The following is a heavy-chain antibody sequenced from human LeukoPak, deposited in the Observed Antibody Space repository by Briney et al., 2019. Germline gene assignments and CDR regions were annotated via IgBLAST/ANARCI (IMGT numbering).Heavy chain of an antibody. D-gene: IGHD3-22*01. J-gene: IGHJ4*02. CDR2: ISSDGSST. Sequence: GGSLRLSCAASGFTFSSYLMHWVRQAPGKGLVWVSRISSDGSSTSYADSVKGRFTISRDNAKNTLYLQMNSLRAEDTAVYYCARSMIFPPDSFDYWGQGTLVTVSS. V-gene: IGHV3-74*01. CDR3: ARSMIFPPDSFDY. CDR1: GFTFSSYL.